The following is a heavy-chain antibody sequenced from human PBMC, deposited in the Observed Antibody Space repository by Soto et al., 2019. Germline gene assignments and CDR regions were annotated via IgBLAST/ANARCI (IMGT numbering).Heavy chain of an antibody. J-gene: IGHJ6*02. Sequence: QVQLVQSGAEVKKPGASVKVSCKASGYTFTSYAMHWVRQAPGQRLEWMGWINAGNGNTKYSQKFQGRVTITRDTSASTAYMELSSLRSEYTAVYYCAREGRYCSSTSCRYGMDVWGQGTTVTVSS. D-gene: IGHD2-2*01. CDR2: INAGNGNT. V-gene: IGHV1-3*01. CDR1: GYTFTSYA. CDR3: AREGRYCSSTSCRYGMDV.